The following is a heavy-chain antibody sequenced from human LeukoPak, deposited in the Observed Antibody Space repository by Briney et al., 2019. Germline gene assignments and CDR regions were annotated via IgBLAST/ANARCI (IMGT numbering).Heavy chain of an antibody. D-gene: IGHD5-24*01. V-gene: IGHV1-8*01. CDR3: ARAVRREMATTIGY. J-gene: IGHJ4*02. CDR2: MNPNSGNT. CDR1: GYTFTSYD. Sequence: ASVKVSCKASGYTFTSYDINWVRQATGQGLEWMGWMNPNSGNTGYAQKFQGRVTMTRDTSISTAYMELSRLRSDDTAVYYCARAVRREMATTIGYWGQGTLVTVSS.